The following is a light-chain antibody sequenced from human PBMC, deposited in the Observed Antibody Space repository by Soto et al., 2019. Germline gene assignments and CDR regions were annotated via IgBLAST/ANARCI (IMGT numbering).Light chain of an antibody. CDR1: QSVSSNY. J-gene: IGKJ1*01. Sequence: EIVLTQSPGTLSLSPGERGTLSCRASQSVSSNYLAWYQQKPGEATILLIYSAFSRATGIPDRFSGSGSGTDFTLTISKLEPEYFAVYYCQYYSSSPRTFGQGTKVEIK. V-gene: IGKV3-20*01. CDR2: SAF. CDR3: QYYSSSPRT.